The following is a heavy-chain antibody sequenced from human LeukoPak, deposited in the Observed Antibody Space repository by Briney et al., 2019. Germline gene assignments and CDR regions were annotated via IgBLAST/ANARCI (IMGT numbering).Heavy chain of an antibody. CDR3: STPVRRTAMGDFFDY. CDR2: ISYDGSNK. D-gene: IGHD5-18*01. Sequence: PGGPLRLSRAASGFTFSSYAMHWVRQAPGKGLEWVAVISYDGSNKYYADSVKGRFTISRDNSKNTLYLQMNSLRAEDTAVYYCSTPVRRTAMGDFFDYWGPGTLVTVSS. V-gene: IGHV3-30-3*01. CDR1: GFTFSSYA. J-gene: IGHJ4*02.